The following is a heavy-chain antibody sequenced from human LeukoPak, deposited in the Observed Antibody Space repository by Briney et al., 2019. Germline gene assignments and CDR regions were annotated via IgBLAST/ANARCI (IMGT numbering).Heavy chain of an antibody. Sequence: GGSLRLSCAASGFTFSSYEMNWVRQAPGKGLEWVSYISSSGSIIYYADSVKGRFTISRDNSKNTLYLQMNSLRAEDTAVYYCAKESYYGLAWFDPWGQGTLVTVS. CDR2: ISSSGSII. CDR1: GFTFSSYE. D-gene: IGHD3-10*01. V-gene: IGHV3-48*03. CDR3: AKESYYGLAWFDP. J-gene: IGHJ5*02.